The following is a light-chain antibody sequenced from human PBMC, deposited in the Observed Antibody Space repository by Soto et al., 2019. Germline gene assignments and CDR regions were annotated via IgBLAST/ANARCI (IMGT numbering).Light chain of an antibody. Sequence: QSVLTQPPSAAGTPGQRGSISCSGSSSNIGSNTVNWYQQLPGTAPKLLMSGNNQRPSGVPDRFSGSKSDTLASLAISGLKSEDEADYYCAAWDDSLNGQVLGGGTKVTVL. CDR2: GNN. J-gene: IGLJ2*01. V-gene: IGLV1-44*01. CDR3: AAWDDSLNGQV. CDR1: SSNIGSNT.